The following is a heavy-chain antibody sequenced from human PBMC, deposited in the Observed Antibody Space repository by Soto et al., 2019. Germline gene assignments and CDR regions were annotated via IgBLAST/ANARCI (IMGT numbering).Heavy chain of an antibody. J-gene: IGHJ6*02. CDR2: IYYSGST. CDR1: GGSISSGGDY. Sequence: SETLSLTCTVSGGSISSGGDYWSWIRQHPGKGLEWIGYIYYSGSTYYNPSLKSRVTISVDTSKNQFSLKLSSVTAADTAMYHCARPREAGKNYSGVDVWGQGTTVTVSS. V-gene: IGHV4-31*03. D-gene: IGHD6-19*01. CDR3: ARPREAGKNYSGVDV.